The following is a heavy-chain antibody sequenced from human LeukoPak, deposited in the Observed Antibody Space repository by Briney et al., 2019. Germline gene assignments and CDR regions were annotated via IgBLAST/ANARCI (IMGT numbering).Heavy chain of an antibody. Sequence: GGSLRLSCAASGFMFSTYWMTWVRQAPGKGLEWVANIKPDGSETYYVDSVKGRFTISRDNTKNLLYLQMNSLRGEDAAVYYCGGFGYEAAVDLWGQGALVTVSS. D-gene: IGHD6-13*01. CDR3: GGFGYEAAVDL. V-gene: IGHV3-7*01. CDR1: GFMFSTYW. J-gene: IGHJ4*02. CDR2: IKPDGSET.